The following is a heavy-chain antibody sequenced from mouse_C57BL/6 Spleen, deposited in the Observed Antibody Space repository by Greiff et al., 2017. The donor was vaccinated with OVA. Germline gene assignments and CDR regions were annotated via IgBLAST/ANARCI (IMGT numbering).Heavy chain of an antibody. CDR1: GFTFSDYY. CDR3: ARHYYGSSYERAMDY. Sequence: DVQLVESGGGLVQPGGSLKLSCAASGFTFSDYYMYWVRQTPEKRLEWVAYISNGGGSTYYPDTVKGRFTISRDNAKNTLDQQMSRLKSEDTAMYYCARHYYGSSYERAMDYWGQGTSVTVSS. V-gene: IGHV5-12*01. D-gene: IGHD1-1*01. J-gene: IGHJ4*01. CDR2: ISNGGGST.